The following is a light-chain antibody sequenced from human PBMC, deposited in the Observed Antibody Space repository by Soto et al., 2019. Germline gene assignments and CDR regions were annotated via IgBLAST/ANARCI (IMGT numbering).Light chain of an antibody. V-gene: IGKV1-9*01. CDR1: QGISNY. CDR3: QQLYSYPPVT. CDR2: GAS. J-gene: IGKJ5*01. Sequence: DIQLTQSPSFLSASVGDRVTITCRASQGISNYLTWYQQEPGKAPKLLIYGASTLQSGVPSRFSGSGSGTEFTLTISSLQPADFATYYCQQLYSYPPVTFGQGTRLEIK.